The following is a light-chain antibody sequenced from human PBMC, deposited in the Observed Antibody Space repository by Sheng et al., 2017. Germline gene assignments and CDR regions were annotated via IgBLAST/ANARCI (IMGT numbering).Light chain of an antibody. CDR2: DAS. Sequence: EIVLTQSPATLSLSPGERATLSCRASQSVSIYLAWYQQKPGQAPRLLIYDASNRATGIPARFSGSGSGTDFTLTISSLEPEDFAVYYCQQYNNWPPGTFGQGTKVEIK. CDR1: QSVSIY. V-gene: IGKV3-11*01. CDR3: QQYNNWPPGT. J-gene: IGKJ1*01.